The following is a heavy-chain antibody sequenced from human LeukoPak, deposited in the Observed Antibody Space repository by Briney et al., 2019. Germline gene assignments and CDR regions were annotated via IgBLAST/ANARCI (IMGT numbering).Heavy chain of an antibody. CDR2: ISGNGGKT. CDR3: ARGEYFYDTSGYYYVPHLYFDY. J-gene: IGHJ4*02. Sequence: PGGSLRLSCAASGFTFSSYSMHWVRQGQGKGLECVSAISGNGGKTYYANSVKGRFTISRDNSKNTLYLQMGSLRAEDMAVYYCARGEYFYDTSGYYYVPHLYFDYWGQGALVTVSS. D-gene: IGHD3-22*01. CDR1: GFTFSSYS. V-gene: IGHV3-64*01.